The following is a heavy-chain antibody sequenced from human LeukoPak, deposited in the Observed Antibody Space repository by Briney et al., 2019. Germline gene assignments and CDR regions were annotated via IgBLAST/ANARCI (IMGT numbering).Heavy chain of an antibody. CDR3: VKDRPNYYESNGDYYKRDGDF. D-gene: IGHD3-22*01. CDR1: GFTFHNFA. V-gene: IGHV3-23*01. J-gene: IGHJ4*02. CDR2: ISSSGEFT. Sequence: QPGGSLRLSCAASGFTFHNFAMSWVRQAPGKGLEWVSSISSSGEFTFYADSGKGRFTIFRDNSRYTLYLQMNSLRAEDAAMYYCVKDRPNYYESNGDYYKRDGDFWGQGTLDTVSA.